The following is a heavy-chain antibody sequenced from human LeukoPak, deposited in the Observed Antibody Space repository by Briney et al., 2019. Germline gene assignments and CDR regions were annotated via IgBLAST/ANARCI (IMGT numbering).Heavy chain of an antibody. CDR2: ISSNGSNT. CDR1: GFTFSSYE. Sequence: TGGSLRLSCAASGFTFSSYEMIWVRQASGKGLEWISYISSNGSNTYYADSLKGRFTISRDNAKNSLYLQMNSLRAEDTAVYYCARDGQRWPIYYWGQGTLVTVSS. CDR3: ARDGQRWPIYY. D-gene: IGHD6-19*01. J-gene: IGHJ4*02. V-gene: IGHV3-48*03.